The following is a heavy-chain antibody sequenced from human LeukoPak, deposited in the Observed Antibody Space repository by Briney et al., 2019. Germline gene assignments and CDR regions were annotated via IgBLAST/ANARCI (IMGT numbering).Heavy chain of an antibody. J-gene: IGHJ4*02. D-gene: IGHD4-23*01. CDR3: ARAPWSVVTPVEY. CDR2: IYYSGST. V-gene: IGHV4-39*01. Sequence: SETLSLTCTVSGGSISSSSYYWGWNRQPPGKGLEWIGSIYYSGSTYYNPSLKSRATISVDTSKNQFSLKLSSVTAADTAVYYCARAPWSVVTPVEYWGQGTLVTVSS. CDR1: GGSISSSSYY.